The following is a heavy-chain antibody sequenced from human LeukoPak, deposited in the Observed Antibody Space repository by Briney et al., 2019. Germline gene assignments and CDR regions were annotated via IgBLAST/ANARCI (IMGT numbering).Heavy chain of an antibody. J-gene: IGHJ4*02. CDR3: ARETEMANLDY. V-gene: IGHV3-7*04. CDR2: IKQDGSEK. D-gene: IGHD5-24*01. Sequence: GGFLRLSCTASGFTFSSYWMNWVRPAPGKGLEWVANIKQDGSEKYYVDSVKGRFTISRDNAKKSLYLQMNSLRAEDTAVYYCARETEMANLDYWGQGTLVTVSS. CDR1: GFTFSSYW.